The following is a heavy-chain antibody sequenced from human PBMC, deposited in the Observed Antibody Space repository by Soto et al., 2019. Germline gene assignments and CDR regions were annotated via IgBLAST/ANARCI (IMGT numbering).Heavy chain of an antibody. CDR3: AKERITMVRGVQTYYYGMDV. CDR2: ISYDGSNK. J-gene: IGHJ6*02. V-gene: IGHV3-30*18. CDR1: GFTFSSYG. D-gene: IGHD3-10*01. Sequence: QVQLVESGGGVVQPGRSLRLSCAASGFTFSSYGMHWVRQAPGKGLEWVAVISYDGSNKYYADSVKGRFPISIDNSKNTLYLQMNSLRAEDTAVYYCAKERITMVRGVQTYYYGMDVWGQGTTVTVSS.